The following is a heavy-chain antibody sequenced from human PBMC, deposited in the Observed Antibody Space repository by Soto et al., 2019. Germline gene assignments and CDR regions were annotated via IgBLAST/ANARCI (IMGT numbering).Heavy chain of an antibody. Sequence: GGSLRLSCAASGFTFDDYAMHWVRQVPGKGLEWVSGINWNSGSIGYADSVKGRFTISRDNAKNSLYLHMNSLRGEDTAVYYCTRDPRITDFWGQGTLVTVSS. J-gene: IGHJ4*02. V-gene: IGHV3-9*01. CDR3: TRDPRITDF. D-gene: IGHD3-16*01. CDR1: GFTFDDYA. CDR2: INWNSGSI.